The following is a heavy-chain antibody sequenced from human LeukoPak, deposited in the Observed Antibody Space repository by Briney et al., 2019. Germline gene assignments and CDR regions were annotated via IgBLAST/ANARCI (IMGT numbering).Heavy chain of an antibody. CDR1: GFTFSSYG. J-gene: IGHJ4*02. V-gene: IGHV3-30*02. D-gene: IGHD2-15*01. Sequence: GGSLRLSCAASGFTFSSYGMHWVRQAPGKGLEWVAFIRYDGSNKYYADSVKGRFTISRDNSKNTLYLQMNSLRAEDTAVYYCATAPRVVVAATLYWGQGTLVTVSS. CDR3: ATAPRVVVAATLY. CDR2: IRYDGSNK.